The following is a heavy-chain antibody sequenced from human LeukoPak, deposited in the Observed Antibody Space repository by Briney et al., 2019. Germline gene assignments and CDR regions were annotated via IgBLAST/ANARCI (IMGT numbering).Heavy chain of an antibody. CDR2: IRYDGSNK. CDR3: AKDPYGSGSYYWFDP. CDR1: GFTFSSYG. J-gene: IGHJ5*02. Sequence: GGSLRLSCAASGFTFSSYGMHWVRQAPGKGLEWVAFIRYDGSNKYYADSVKGRFTISRDNSKNTLYLQMNSLRAEDTAVYYCAKDPYGSGSYYWFDPWRQGTLLTVSS. D-gene: IGHD3-10*01. V-gene: IGHV3-30*02.